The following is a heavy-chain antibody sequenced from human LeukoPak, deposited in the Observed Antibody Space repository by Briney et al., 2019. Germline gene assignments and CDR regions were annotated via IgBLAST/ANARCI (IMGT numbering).Heavy chain of an antibody. V-gene: IGHV3-48*03. CDR3: AKDVDESYYYDSSGNPSGAVDI. D-gene: IGHD3-22*01. J-gene: IGHJ3*02. CDR2: ISTSGDTM. CDR1: GFTFRSYE. Sequence: GGSLRLSCAASGFTFRSYEIHWVRQAPGKGLEWISYISTSGDTMYYADSVKGRFTISRDNAKNSVYLHMNSLRAEDTAVYYCAKDVDESYYYDSSGNPSGAVDIWGQGTTVTVSS.